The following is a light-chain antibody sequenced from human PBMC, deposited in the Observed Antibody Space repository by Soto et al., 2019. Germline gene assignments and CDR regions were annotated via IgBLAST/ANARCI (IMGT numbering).Light chain of an antibody. J-gene: IGKJ3*01. Sequence: AIRMTQSPSSLSASTGDRVTITCRASQGISSYLAWYQQKPGKAPKRLIYAASTLQSGVPSRFSGSGSGTDFTLTISCLQSEDFATYYWQQYYSYPRGFTFGPGTKVDIK. CDR3: QQYYSYPRGFT. CDR2: AAS. V-gene: IGKV1-8*01. CDR1: QGISSY.